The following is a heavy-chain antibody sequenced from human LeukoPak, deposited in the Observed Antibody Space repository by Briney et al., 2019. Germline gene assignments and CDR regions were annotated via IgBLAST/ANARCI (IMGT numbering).Heavy chain of an antibody. Sequence: SETLSLTCAVDGGSFSGYYWSWIRQPPGKGLEWIGEINHSGSTNYNPSLKSRVTISVDTSKNQFSLKLSSVTAADTAVYYCARGLRGIVVVPAAIGRKSIAANLYYFDYWGPGTLVTVSS. CDR3: ARGLRGIVVVPAAIGRKSIAANLYYFDY. CDR2: INHSGST. D-gene: IGHD2-2*02. CDR1: GGSFSGYY. J-gene: IGHJ4*02. V-gene: IGHV4-34*01.